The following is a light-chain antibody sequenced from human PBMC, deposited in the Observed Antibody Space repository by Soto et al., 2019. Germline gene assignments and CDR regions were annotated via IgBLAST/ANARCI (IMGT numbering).Light chain of an antibody. CDR3: QSYDSSLSGYV. J-gene: IGLJ1*01. CDR1: SSNIGAGYD. CDR2: GNT. Sequence: QSVLTQPPSVSGAQGQRVTMSCTGSSSNIGAGYDVHWYQQLPGTAPKLLISGNTNRPSGVPDRFSGSKSGTSASLAITGLQAEDEADYYCQSYDSSLSGYVFGTGTKVTVL. V-gene: IGLV1-40*01.